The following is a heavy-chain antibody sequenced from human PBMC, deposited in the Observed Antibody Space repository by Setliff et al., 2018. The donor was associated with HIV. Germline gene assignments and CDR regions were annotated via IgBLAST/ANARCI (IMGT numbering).Heavy chain of an antibody. CDR1: GLSISSGYY. Sequence: PSETLSLTCDVSGLSISSGYYWGWIRQPPGRGLEWIGHIYHSGSTYYNPSLNSRVTMSIDMSKNQFSLSLTSVTAADTAIYYCARTWLHYGADIPRFDPWGQGVLVTVSS. D-gene: IGHD4-17*01. J-gene: IGHJ5*02. CDR2: IYHSGST. V-gene: IGHV4-38-2*01. CDR3: ARTWLHYGADIPRFDP.